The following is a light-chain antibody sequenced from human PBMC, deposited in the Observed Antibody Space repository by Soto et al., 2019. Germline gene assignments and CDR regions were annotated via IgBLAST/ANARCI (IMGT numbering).Light chain of an antibody. J-gene: IGKJ4*01. CDR3: QHRVHGPT. V-gene: IGKV3-11*01. CDR2: DVS. CDR1: QSVGNY. Sequence: EIVLTQSPATLSLSLGERATLSCRARQSVGNYLGWYQQRPGQAPRLLMSDVSRRATGIPARFSGSGSGTDFNLTISSLEPEDVEVYYCQHRVHGPTFGGGTKLEIK.